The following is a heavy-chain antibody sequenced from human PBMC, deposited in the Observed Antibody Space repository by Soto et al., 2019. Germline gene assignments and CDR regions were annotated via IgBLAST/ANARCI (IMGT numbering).Heavy chain of an antibody. V-gene: IGHV3-11*06. D-gene: IGHD3-22*01. Sequence: GVLRLSCAVSGFTVSNNYMSWVRQAPGKGLEWVSFISSSDSYTNYADSVKGRFTISRDNAKNSLYLQMNSLRAEDTAVYYCARVARTSGYYADYWGQGTLVTVSS. CDR1: GFTVSNNY. CDR2: ISSSDSYT. J-gene: IGHJ4*02. CDR3: ARVARTSGYYADY.